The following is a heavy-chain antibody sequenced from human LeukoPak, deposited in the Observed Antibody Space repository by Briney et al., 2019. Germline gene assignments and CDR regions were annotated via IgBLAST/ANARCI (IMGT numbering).Heavy chain of an antibody. V-gene: IGHV3-48*03. CDR1: GFTFSDYE. Sequence: GGSLRLSCAASGFTFSDYELNRVRQAPGKGLEWVSYIDRSGSPKYYADSVEGRFTISRDNAKKSVFLHMNSLRAEDTAVYYCARDREYHRLDNYYGMDVWGQGITVIVSS. J-gene: IGHJ6*02. CDR3: ARDREYHRLDNYYGMDV. D-gene: IGHD6-25*01. CDR2: IDRSGSPK.